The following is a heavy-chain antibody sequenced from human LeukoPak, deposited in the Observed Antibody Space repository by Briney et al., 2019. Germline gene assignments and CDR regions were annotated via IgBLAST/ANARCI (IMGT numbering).Heavy chain of an antibody. J-gene: IGHJ4*02. V-gene: IGHV3-15*01. CDR3: TLIQGWGSGSYYRDF. CDR2: VKGRSAGETT. CDR1: GFSISNDW. Sequence: GGSLRLSCAASGFSISNDWMSWVRQAPGKGLEWVARVKGRSAGETTDYAAPVKGRFTISRDDSKNTLYLQMNSLKTEDTAVYYCTLIQGWGSGSYYRDFWGQGTLVTIPS. D-gene: IGHD3-10*01.